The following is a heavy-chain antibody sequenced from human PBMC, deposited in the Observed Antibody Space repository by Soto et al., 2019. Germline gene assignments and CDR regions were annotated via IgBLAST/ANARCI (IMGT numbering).Heavy chain of an antibody. CDR2: IYHSGTT. V-gene: IGHV4-59*01. CDR3: ARDMPYAAGSLAGCDY. J-gene: IGHJ4*02. D-gene: IGHD1-26*01. CDR1: GDSITGSY. Sequence: QVQLRESGPGLVKPSETLSLTCTVSGDSITGSYWSWIRQPPGKTLEWIGYIYHSGTTTYNPSPKSRVSISVDTSKNQFSLRLTSVIAADTAVYYCARDMPYAAGSLAGCDYWGQGILVTVSS.